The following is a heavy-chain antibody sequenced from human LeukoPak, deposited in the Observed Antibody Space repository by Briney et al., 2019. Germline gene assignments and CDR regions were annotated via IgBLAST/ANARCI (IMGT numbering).Heavy chain of an antibody. V-gene: IGHV4-39*02. CDR3: AREHRSSKYFDS. CDR1: GGSIAVNHYY. D-gene: IGHD6-6*01. J-gene: IGHJ4*02. Sequence: PSETLSLTCSVSGGSIAVNHYYWGWIRQPPGKGLEWIGSGLYTGNTYSNPSLRSRVTISVDTSKNEFSLRMNSVTAADTAVYYCAREHRSSKYFDSWGQGALMIVSS. CDR2: GLYTGNT.